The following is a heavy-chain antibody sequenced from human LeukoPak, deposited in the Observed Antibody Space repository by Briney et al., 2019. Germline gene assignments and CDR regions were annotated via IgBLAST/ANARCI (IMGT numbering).Heavy chain of an antibody. CDR3: ARGRGGCSGGSCYLVYFDY. J-gene: IGHJ4*02. V-gene: IGHV3-30*03. CDR2: IAHDGSIQ. Sequence: GGSLRLSCAASGISFSNYGMKWVRQPPGKGLEWVGVIAHDGSIQYYADSVKGRVTISRDNSKNTLYLQLNNPRPEDTAVYYCARGRGGCSGGSCYLVYFDYWGQGTLVTVSS. D-gene: IGHD2-15*01. CDR1: GISFSNYG.